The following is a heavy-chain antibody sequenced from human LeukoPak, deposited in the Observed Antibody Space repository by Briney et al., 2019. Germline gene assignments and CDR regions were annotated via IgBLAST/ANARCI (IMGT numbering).Heavy chain of an antibody. CDR1: GFTLSSYA. CDR3: VRDTWLAY. V-gene: IGHV3-21*01. J-gene: IGHJ4*02. CDR2: IRSSGDM. Sequence: PGWSLRLSCAASGFTLSSYAMNWVRQAPGKGPEWVSCIRSSGDMYYADSVKGRFTISRDSAKNSLYLQMSSLRADDTAVYYCVRDTWLAYWGQGTLVTVSS. D-gene: IGHD6-19*01.